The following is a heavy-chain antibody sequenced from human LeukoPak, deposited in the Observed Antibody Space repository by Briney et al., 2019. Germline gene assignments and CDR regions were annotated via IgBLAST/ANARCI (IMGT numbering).Heavy chain of an antibody. J-gene: IGHJ6*03. V-gene: IGHV3-72*01. D-gene: IGHD2-15*01. CDR1: GFTFSDHY. CDR2: TRNKANSYTT. Sequence: PGGSLRLSCAAPGFTFSDHYMDWVRQAPGKGLEWVGRTRNKANSYTTEYAESVKGRITISRDDSKKSLYLQMNSLKTEDTAVYYCARVKVGGYYYMDVWGKRTTVTVSS. CDR3: ARVKVGGYYYMDV.